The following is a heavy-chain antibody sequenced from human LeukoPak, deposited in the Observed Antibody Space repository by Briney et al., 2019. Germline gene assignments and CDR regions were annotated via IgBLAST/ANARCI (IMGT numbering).Heavy chain of an antibody. CDR3: ARGGHRQKEF. V-gene: IGHV3-7*01. J-gene: IGHJ4*02. Sequence: PGGSLRLYCAASGFTFSNYWMTWVRQSPGKGLEWVAIIKPDGSGKYHVDSVKGRFTISRDNAKNSLYLQMSSLRAEDTAVYYCARGGHRQKEFWGQGTLVTVSS. CDR1: GFTFSNYW. CDR2: IKPDGSGK. D-gene: IGHD3-10*01.